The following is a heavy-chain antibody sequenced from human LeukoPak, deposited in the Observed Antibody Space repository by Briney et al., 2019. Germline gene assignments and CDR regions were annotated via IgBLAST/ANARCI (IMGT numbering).Heavy chain of an antibody. CDR1: GYTFTGYY. Sequence: ASVKVSCKASGYTFTGYYMHWVRQAPGQGLEWMGWTNPNSGGTNYAQKFQGRVTMTRGTSISTAYMELSRLISDDTAVYYCARASVAAAGDFDYWGQGTLVTVPS. V-gene: IGHV1-2*02. CDR2: TNPNSGGT. CDR3: ARASVAAAGDFDY. D-gene: IGHD6-13*01. J-gene: IGHJ4*02.